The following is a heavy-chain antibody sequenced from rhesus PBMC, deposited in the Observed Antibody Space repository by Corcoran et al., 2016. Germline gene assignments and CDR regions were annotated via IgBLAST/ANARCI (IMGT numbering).Heavy chain of an antibody. D-gene: IGHD6-31*01. CDR1: GYPISRGYY. CDR2: IGGSSGST. CDR3: ARSHSSGWYVDY. V-gene: IGHV4-99*01. J-gene: IGHJ4*01. Sequence: QVQLQESGPGLVKPSETLSLTCAVSGYPISRGYYWGWIRQPPGKGREWIGYIGGSSGSTSSNPSLKSRVTISKDTSKNQFSLKLSSVAAADTAVYYCARSHSSGWYVDYWGQGVLVTVSS.